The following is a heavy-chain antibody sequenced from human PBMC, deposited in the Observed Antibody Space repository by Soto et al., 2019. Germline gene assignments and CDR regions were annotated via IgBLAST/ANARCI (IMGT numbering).Heavy chain of an antibody. Sequence: QVQLKESGPGLVTPSQTLSLTCTVSGGSISSGGQYWSWIRQHPGKGLEWIGYIYDSGSTYYDPSPRSRVTISVDTSKRQFSLKLRSVTAADTAVYYCARDAAEYYFDYWGQGTLVTVSS. CDR2: IYDSGST. J-gene: IGHJ4*02. CDR1: GGSISSGGQY. D-gene: IGHD6-25*01. V-gene: IGHV4-31*03. CDR3: ARDAAEYYFDY.